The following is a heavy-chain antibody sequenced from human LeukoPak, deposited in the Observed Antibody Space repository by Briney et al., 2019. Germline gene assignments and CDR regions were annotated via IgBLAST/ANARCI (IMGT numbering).Heavy chain of an antibody. CDR3: ARGGYYGSGSFPDY. J-gene: IGHJ4*02. CDR2: ISPYNGDT. V-gene: IGHV1-18*01. CDR1: GYTFTSFG. D-gene: IGHD3-10*01. Sequence: ASVKVSCKASGYTFTSFGINWVRQAPGQGREWRGWISPYNGDTHYAQKLRGRLTMTTDTSTSTAYMDLRSLISDDTAVYFCARGGYYGSGSFPDYWGQGTLVTVSS.